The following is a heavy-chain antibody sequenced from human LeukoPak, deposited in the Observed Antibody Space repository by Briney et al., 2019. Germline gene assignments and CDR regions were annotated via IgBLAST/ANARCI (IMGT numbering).Heavy chain of an antibody. CDR1: GGTFSTDA. Sequence: SVKVSCKASGGTFSTDAISWVRQAPGQGLEWMGRIIPILGISNYAQKFQARVTITAVTSTGTAYMELRNLRSEDTAVFFCAREVSTIAPDAFDLWGQGTLVTVSS. J-gene: IGHJ3*01. V-gene: IGHV1-69*04. CDR3: AREVSTIAPDAFDL. D-gene: IGHD5/OR15-5a*01. CDR2: IIPILGIS.